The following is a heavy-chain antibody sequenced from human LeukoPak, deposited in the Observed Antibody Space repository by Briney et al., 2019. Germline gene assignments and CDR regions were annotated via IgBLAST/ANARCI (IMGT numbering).Heavy chain of an antibody. CDR3: AGTPLLDYYDSSGYYYVNWFDP. Sequence: SETLSLTCTASGGSISSYYWSWIRQAPGKGLEWIAYIYTSGDTNYKPSLKSRVTISVDTSKNQFSLKLSSVTAADTAVYYCAGTPLLDYYDSSGYYYVNWFDPWGQGTLVTVSS. J-gene: IGHJ5*02. CDR2: IYTSGDT. CDR1: GGSISSYY. D-gene: IGHD3-22*01. V-gene: IGHV4-4*09.